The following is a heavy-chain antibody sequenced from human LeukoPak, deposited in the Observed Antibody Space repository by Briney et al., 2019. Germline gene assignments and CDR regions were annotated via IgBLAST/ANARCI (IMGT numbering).Heavy chain of an antibody. CDR3: ARELIDGTAAGYFFDY. J-gene: IGHJ4*02. D-gene: IGHD6-13*01. CDR1: GGSISSYY. Sequence: PSETLSLTCTVSGGSISSYYWSWIRQPPGKGLGWIGYIHYSGSTNYNPSLKSRVTISVDTSKNQFSLKLSSVTAADTAVYYCARELIDGTAAGYFFDYWGQGTLVTVSS. V-gene: IGHV4-59*01. CDR2: IHYSGST.